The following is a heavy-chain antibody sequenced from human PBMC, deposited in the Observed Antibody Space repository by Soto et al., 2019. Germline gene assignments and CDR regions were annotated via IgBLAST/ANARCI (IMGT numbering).Heavy chain of an antibody. CDR1: GGTFSSYA. D-gene: IGHD1-26*01. CDR3: ARHSGSYYNFDY. V-gene: IGHV1-69*06. CDR2: IIPIFGTA. J-gene: IGHJ4*02. Sequence: SVKVSCKASGGTFSSYAISWVRQAPGQGLEWMGGIIPIFGTANYAQKFQGRVTITADKSTSTAYMELSSLRSEDTAVYYCARHSGSYYNFDYWGQGTLVTVSS.